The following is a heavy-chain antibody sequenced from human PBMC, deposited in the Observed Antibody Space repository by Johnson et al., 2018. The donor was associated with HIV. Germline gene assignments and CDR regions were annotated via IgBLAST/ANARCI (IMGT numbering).Heavy chain of an antibody. Sequence: QVQLVESGGGLVKPGGSLRLSCAASGFTFSDYYMSWIRQAPGKGLEWVSYISSSGSTIYYADSMKGRFTISRDNAKNSLYLHMNSLRAEDTAVYYCAKDIASGYTNGGTLDIWGQGTMVTVSS. D-gene: IGHD6-19*01. CDR3: AKDIASGYTNGGTLDI. CDR2: ISSSGSTI. V-gene: IGHV3-11*04. CDR1: GFTFSDYY. J-gene: IGHJ3*02.